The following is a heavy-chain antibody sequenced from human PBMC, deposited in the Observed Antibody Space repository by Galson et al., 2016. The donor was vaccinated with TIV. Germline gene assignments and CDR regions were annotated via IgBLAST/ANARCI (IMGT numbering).Heavy chain of an antibody. CDR3: ATVAWVPGLSLDN. CDR2: FDPEQGKT. Sequence: SVKVSCKVSGYSLTELVMHWVRQAPGKGLEWMGGFDPEQGKTIYAQKFQGRVTMTEDTSTDTAFMELSSLIFEDTAVYYCATVAWVPGLSLDNWGQGTLVTVSS. J-gene: IGHJ4*02. CDR1: GYSLTELV. V-gene: IGHV1-24*01. D-gene: IGHD2/OR15-2a*01.